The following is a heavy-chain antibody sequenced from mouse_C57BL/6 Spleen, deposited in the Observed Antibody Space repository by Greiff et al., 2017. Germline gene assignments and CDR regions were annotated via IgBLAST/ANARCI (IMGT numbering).Heavy chain of an antibody. J-gene: IGHJ2*01. D-gene: IGHD1-1*01. CDR3: AGGLLYFDY. V-gene: IGHV1-59*01. CDR1: GYTFTSYW. CDR2: IDPSDSYT. Sequence: QVQLQQPGAELVRPGTSVKLSCKASGYTFTSYWMHWVKQRPGQGLEWIGVIDPSDSYTNYNQKFKGKATLTVDTSSSTAYMQLSSLTSEDSAVXYCAGGLLYFDYWGQGTTLTVSS.